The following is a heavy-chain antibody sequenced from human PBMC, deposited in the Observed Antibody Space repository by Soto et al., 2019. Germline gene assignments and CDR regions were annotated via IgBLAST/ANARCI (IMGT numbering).Heavy chain of an antibody. D-gene: IGHD2-2*01. Sequence: ASVKVSCKASGYTFTGYYMHWGRQAPGQGPEWMGWINPNSGGTNYAQKFQGRATMTRDTSISTAYMELSRLRSDDTAVYYCARGWEYQLLSNWFDPWGQGTLVTVSS. J-gene: IGHJ5*02. CDR2: INPNSGGT. V-gene: IGHV1-2*02. CDR3: ARGWEYQLLSNWFDP. CDR1: GYTFTGYY.